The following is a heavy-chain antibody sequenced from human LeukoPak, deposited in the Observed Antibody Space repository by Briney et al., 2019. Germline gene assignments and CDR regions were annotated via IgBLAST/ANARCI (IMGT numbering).Heavy chain of an antibody. CDR2: IYPGDSDT. Sequence: GESLKISCRGSGYSFTSYWIGWVRQMPGKGLEWMGIIYPGDSDTRYSPSFQGQVTISADRSISTAYLQWGSLKASDTAMYYCARLKEQLGCVDYWGQGTLVTVSS. CDR3: ARLKEQLGCVDY. J-gene: IGHJ4*02. D-gene: IGHD6-13*01. V-gene: IGHV5-51*01. CDR1: GYSFTSYW.